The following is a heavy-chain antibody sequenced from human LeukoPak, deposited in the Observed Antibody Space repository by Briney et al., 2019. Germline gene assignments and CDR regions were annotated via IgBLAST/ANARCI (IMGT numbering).Heavy chain of an antibody. CDR3: AREREQQLGFDY. CDR2: IYYSGST. Sequence: SETLSLTCTVSGGSISSYYWSWIRQPPGKGLEWIGYIYYSGSTNYNSSLKSRVTISVDTSKNQFSLKLSSVTAADTAVYYCAREREQQLGFDYWGRGTLVTVSS. CDR1: GGSISSYY. V-gene: IGHV4-59*01. J-gene: IGHJ4*02. D-gene: IGHD6-13*01.